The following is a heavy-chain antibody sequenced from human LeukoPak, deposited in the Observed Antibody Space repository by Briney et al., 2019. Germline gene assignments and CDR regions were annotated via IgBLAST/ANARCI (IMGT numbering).Heavy chain of an antibody. Sequence: SETLSLTCTVSGGSISSSSYYWGWIRQPPGKGLEWIGSIYYSGSTYYNPSLKSRVTMSVDTSKNQFSLKLSSVTAADTAVYYCASSPYDYVWGSYRPRWFDPWGQGTLVTVSS. CDR1: GGSISSSSYY. D-gene: IGHD3-16*02. CDR3: ASSPYDYVWGSYRPRWFDP. CDR2: IYYSGST. J-gene: IGHJ5*02. V-gene: IGHV4-39*07.